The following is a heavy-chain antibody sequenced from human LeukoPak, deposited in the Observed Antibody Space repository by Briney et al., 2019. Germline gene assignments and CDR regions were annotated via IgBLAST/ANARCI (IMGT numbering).Heavy chain of an antibody. CDR3: AKNYGSGTYYNYFDS. CDR1: GFTFSSFA. CDR2: ISGSGGAT. V-gene: IGHV3-23*01. Sequence: GGSLRLSCAASGFTFSSFAMSWVRRAPGKGLEWVSSISGSGGATCHADSVKGRFTTSRDNSENTLYLQINSLRAEDTAVFYCAKNYGSGTYYNYFDSWGQGTLVTVSS. D-gene: IGHD3-10*01. J-gene: IGHJ4*02.